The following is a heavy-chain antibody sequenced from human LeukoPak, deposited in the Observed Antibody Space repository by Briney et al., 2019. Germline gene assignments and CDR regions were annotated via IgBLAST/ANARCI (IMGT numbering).Heavy chain of an antibody. D-gene: IGHD3-10*01. Sequence: GGSLRLSCVASGFTFSSYWMSWVRQAPGKGQEWVANIKQDGSEKYNVDSVKGRFTISRDNAKNSLYLQMNSLRAEDTAVYYCARDPSGGAFDIWGQGTMVTVSS. CDR2: IKQDGSEK. V-gene: IGHV3-7*01. CDR3: ARDPSGGAFDI. J-gene: IGHJ3*02. CDR1: GFTFSSYW.